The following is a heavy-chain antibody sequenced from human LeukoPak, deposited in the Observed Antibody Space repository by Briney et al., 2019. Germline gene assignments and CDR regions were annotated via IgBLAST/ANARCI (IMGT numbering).Heavy chain of an antibody. CDR2: IKHDGSEE. Sequence: GGSLRLSCAVSGFTFSSRSMSWVRQAPGKGLERVTNIKHDGSEENYVDSVKGRFSISRNNAKNSLFLQMNSLRAEDTAVYYCVRGKRFLDVWGQGTTVTVSS. V-gene: IGHV3-7*01. D-gene: IGHD3-3*01. J-gene: IGHJ6*02. CDR3: VRGKRFLDV. CDR1: GFTFSSRS.